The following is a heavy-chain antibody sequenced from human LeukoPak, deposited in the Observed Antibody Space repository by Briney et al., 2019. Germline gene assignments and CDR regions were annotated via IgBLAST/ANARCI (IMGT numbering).Heavy chain of an antibody. Sequence: MTSETLSLTCTVSGGSISSYYWSWIRQPPGKGLEWIGYIYYSGSTNYNPSLKSRVTISVDTSKNQFSLKLSSVTAADTAVYYCARGDILAALVDYWGQGTLVTVSS. V-gene: IGHV4-59*08. CDR2: IYYSGST. J-gene: IGHJ4*02. CDR3: ARGDILAALVDY. D-gene: IGHD6-6*01. CDR1: GGSISSYY.